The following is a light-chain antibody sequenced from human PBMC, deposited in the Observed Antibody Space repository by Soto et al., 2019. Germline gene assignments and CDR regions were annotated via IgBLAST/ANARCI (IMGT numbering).Light chain of an antibody. Sequence: QAVVTQPPSVSGAPGQRVTISCTGTSSNIGAGYDVHWYQQLPGTAPKLLIYGINNRPSGVPDRFSGSKSGTSASLAITGLQAEDEADYYCQSYDSSLSVVFGGGTKVTVL. CDR3: QSYDSSLSVV. V-gene: IGLV1-40*01. CDR1: SSNIGAGYD. J-gene: IGLJ2*01. CDR2: GIN.